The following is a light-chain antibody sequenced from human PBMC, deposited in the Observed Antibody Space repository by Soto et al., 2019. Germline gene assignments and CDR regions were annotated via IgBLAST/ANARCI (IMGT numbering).Light chain of an antibody. CDR3: QQYNKWPLT. V-gene: IGKV3-15*01. CDR2: SSS. J-gene: IGKJ3*01. CDR1: QSVNNN. Sequence: EIVMTQSPVTLSVSPGERATLSCTASQSVNNNVAWYQQKPGHTHRLLIYSSSIGATGTPARFSGSGSGSDFTLTISSLQSEDFAVYYCQQYNKWPLTFGPGTKVDIK.